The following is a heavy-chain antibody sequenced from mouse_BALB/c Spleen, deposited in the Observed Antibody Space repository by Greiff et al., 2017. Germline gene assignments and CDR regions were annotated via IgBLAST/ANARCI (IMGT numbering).Heavy chain of an antibody. CDR2: INPYNDGT. CDR3: ARLSTMITTGGSYAMDY. D-gene: IGHD2-4*01. CDR1: GYTFTSYV. Sequence: EVKLQESGPELVKPGASVKMSCKASGYTFTSYVMHWVKQKPGQGLEWIGYINPYNDGTKYNEKFKGKATLTSDKSSSTAYMELSSLTSEDSAVYYCARLSTMITTGGSYAMDYWGQGTSVTVSS. J-gene: IGHJ4*01. V-gene: IGHV1-14*01.